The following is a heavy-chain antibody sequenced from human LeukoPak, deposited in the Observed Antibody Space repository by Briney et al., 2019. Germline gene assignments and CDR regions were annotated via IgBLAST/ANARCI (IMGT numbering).Heavy chain of an antibody. Sequence: PGGSLRLSCAASGFTFNSYSMSWVCQTPGKGLEWVSSISSSSAYIYYADSLKGRFTISRDNAKNSLYLQMNSLRAEDTAVYFCARPSVAGSSYFDYWGQGTLVTVSS. V-gene: IGHV3-21*06. CDR1: GFTFNSYS. D-gene: IGHD6-19*01. CDR3: ARPSVAGSSYFDY. J-gene: IGHJ4*02. CDR2: ISSSSAYI.